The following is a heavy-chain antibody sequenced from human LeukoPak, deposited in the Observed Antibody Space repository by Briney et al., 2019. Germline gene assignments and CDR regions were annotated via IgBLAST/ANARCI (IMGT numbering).Heavy chain of an antibody. J-gene: IGHJ6*02. D-gene: IGHD1-1*01. V-gene: IGHV4-34*01. CDR1: GGSFSGYY. CDR2: INHSGST. Sequence: SETLSLTCAVYGGSFSGYYWSWIRQPPGKGLEWIGEINHSGSTNYNPSLKSRVTISVDTSKNQFSLKLSSVTAADTAVYYCAKYRTSRRYYYGMDVWGQGTTVTVSS. CDR3: AKYRTSRRYYYGMDV.